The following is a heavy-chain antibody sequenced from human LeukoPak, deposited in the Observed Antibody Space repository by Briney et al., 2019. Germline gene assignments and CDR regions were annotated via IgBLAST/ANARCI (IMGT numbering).Heavy chain of an antibody. J-gene: IGHJ4*02. CDR2: ISYDGSNK. V-gene: IGHV3-30-3*01. Sequence: GRSLRLSCAASGFTFSSYAMHWVRQAPGKGLEWVAVISYDGSNKYYADSVKGRFTISRDNSKNTLYLQMNSLRAEDTAVYYCAREDYWGQGTLVTVSS. CDR1: GFTFSSYA. CDR3: AREDY.